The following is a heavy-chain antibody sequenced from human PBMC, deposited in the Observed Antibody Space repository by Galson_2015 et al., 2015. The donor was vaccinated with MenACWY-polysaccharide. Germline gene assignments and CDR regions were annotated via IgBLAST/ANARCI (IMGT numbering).Heavy chain of an antibody. J-gene: IGHJ4*02. CDR2: INPNSGGT. Sequence: SVKVSCKASGYTFTDYYMHWVRQAPGQGLEWMGRINPNSGGTNYAQKFQGRVTMTRDTSISTAYMELSRLRSDDTAVYYCARGYCSGGSCYFDYWGQGTLVTVSS. V-gene: IGHV1-2*06. D-gene: IGHD2-15*01. CDR1: GYTFTDYY. CDR3: ARGYCSGGSCYFDY.